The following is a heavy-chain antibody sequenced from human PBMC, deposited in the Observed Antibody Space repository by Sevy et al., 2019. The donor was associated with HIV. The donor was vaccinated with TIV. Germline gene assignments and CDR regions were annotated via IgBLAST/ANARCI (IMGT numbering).Heavy chain of an antibody. V-gene: IGHV6-1*01. CDR3: ARDPGAARANYYYYYGMDV. CDR1: GDSVSSNSAA. CDR2: TYYRSKWYN. Sequence: KQSQTLSLTCAISGDSVSSNSAAWNWIRQSPSRGLEWLGRTYYRSKWYNDYAVSVKSRITINPDTSKNQFSLQLNPVTPEDTAVYYCARDPGAARANYYYYYGMDVWGQGTTVTVSS. D-gene: IGHD6-6*01. J-gene: IGHJ6*02.